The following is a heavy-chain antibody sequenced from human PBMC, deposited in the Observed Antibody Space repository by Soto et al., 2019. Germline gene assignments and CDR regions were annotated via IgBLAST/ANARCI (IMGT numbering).Heavy chain of an antibody. Sequence: ASVKVSCKASGYTFTSYDISWVRQAPGQGLEWMGWISTYNGNTNYAQKLQGRVTMTRDTSISTAYMELSRLRSDDTAVYYCARGTPVELWFGELLYPHFDYWGQGTLVTVSS. CDR2: ISTYNGNT. V-gene: IGHV1-18*01. CDR1: GYTFTSYD. J-gene: IGHJ4*02. CDR3: ARGTPVELWFGELLYPHFDY. D-gene: IGHD3-10*01.